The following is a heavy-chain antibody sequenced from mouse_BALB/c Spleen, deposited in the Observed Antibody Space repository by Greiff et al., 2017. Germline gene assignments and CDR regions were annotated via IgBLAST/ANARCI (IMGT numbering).Heavy chain of an antibody. Sequence: QVQLKQSGAELMKPGASVKISCKATGYTFSSYWIEWVKQRPGHGLEWIGEILPGSGSTNYNEKFKGKATFTADTSSNTAYMQLSSLTSEDSAVYYCARSRPAVYWYFDVWGAGTTVTVSS. CDR3: ARSRPAVYWYFDV. CDR1: GYTFSSYW. J-gene: IGHJ1*01. V-gene: IGHV1-9*01. CDR2: ILPGSGST.